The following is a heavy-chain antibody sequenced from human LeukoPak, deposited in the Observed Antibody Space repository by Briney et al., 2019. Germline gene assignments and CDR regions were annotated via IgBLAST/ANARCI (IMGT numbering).Heavy chain of an antibody. Sequence: SETLSLTCAVYGGSFSGYYWSWIRQPPGKGLEWIGEINHSGSTNYNPSLKSRVTISVDTSKDQFSLKLSSVTAADTAVYYCASVYDSSGYYPFWGQGTLVTVSS. CDR2: INHSGST. CDR1: GGSFSGYY. CDR3: ASVYDSSGYYPF. J-gene: IGHJ4*02. V-gene: IGHV4-34*01. D-gene: IGHD3-22*01.